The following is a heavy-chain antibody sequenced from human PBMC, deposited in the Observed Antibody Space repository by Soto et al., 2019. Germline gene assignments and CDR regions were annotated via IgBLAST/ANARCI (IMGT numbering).Heavy chain of an antibody. CDR1: GFTFSSYS. D-gene: IGHD3-22*01. V-gene: IGHV3-30-3*01. Sequence: PGGSLRLSCAASGFTFSSYSVHWVRQDPGKGLEWVAVISYDGSNKYYADSVKGRFTISRDNSKNTLYLQMNSLRAEDTAVYYCARDLGITMIVVVLDYWGQGTLVTVSS. CDR3: ARDLGITMIVVVLDY. CDR2: ISYDGSNK. J-gene: IGHJ4*02.